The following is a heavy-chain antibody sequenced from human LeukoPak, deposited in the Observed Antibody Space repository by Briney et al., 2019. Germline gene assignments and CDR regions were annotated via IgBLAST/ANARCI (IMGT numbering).Heavy chain of an antibody. V-gene: IGHV4-39*07. CDR3: ARVHDNSGYYYYVGKYFFDY. Sequence: SETLSLTCIVSGASISSGSYYWGWIRQPPGKGLEWIGNVYYTGSTHYHPSLKSQVTISVDKSKNQFSLRLTSVTAADTVMYYCARVHDNSGYYYYVGKYFFDYWGQGTLVTVSS. CDR2: VYYTGST. J-gene: IGHJ4*02. CDR1: GASISSGSYY. D-gene: IGHD3-22*01.